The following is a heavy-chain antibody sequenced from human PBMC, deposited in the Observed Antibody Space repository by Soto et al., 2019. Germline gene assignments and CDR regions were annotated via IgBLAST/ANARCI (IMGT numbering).Heavy chain of an antibody. Sequence: GGSLRLSCAASGFTFSVYYMSWIRQAPGKGLEWVSYISSSGSTIYYADSVKGRFTISRDNAKNSLYLQMNSLRAEDTAVYYCARDVAAVADSYYFDYWGQGTLVTVSS. CDR3: ARDVAAVADSYYFDY. J-gene: IGHJ4*02. D-gene: IGHD6-19*01. V-gene: IGHV3-11*01. CDR1: GFTFSVYY. CDR2: ISSSGSTI.